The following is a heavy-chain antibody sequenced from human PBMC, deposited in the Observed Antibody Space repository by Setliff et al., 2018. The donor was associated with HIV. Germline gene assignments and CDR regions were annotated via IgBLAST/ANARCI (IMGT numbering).Heavy chain of an antibody. J-gene: IGHJ6*03. D-gene: IGHD6-6*01. Sequence: PSETLSLTCAVYGGPFNVHKWNWVRQPPGKGLEWVGDISHTGPTNYNPSLESRLTISVDASRKKISLNIRSVTAADTAVYFCARGQFVSPGPPTHYMDVWGKGTSVTVSS. CDR2: ISHTGPT. CDR3: ARGQFVSPGPPTHYMDV. CDR1: GGPFNVHK. V-gene: IGHV4-34*01.